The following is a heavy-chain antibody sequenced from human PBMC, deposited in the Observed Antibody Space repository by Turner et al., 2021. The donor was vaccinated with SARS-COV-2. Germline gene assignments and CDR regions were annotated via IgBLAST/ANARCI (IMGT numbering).Heavy chain of an antibody. J-gene: IGHJ4*02. D-gene: IGHD1-26*01. Sequence: EVQLLESGGGLVQPGGSLRLSCAASGFTFRSYAMSWVRQAPGKGLEWVSAISVSGGSTYYADSVKGRFTISRDNSKNTLYLQMNSLRADDTAVYYCAKDRHTGIVGATSFDYWGQGTLVTVSS. CDR1: GFTFRSYA. CDR2: ISVSGGST. CDR3: AKDRHTGIVGATSFDY. V-gene: IGHV3-23*01.